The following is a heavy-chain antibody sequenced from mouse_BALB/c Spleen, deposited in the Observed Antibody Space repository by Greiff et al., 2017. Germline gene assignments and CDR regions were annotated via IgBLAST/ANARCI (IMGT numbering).Heavy chain of an antibody. J-gene: IGHJ2*01. CDR2: INPSNGRT. CDR3: ARFYSGYGIYFDY. V-gene: IGHV1S81*02. Sequence: VQLQQPGAELVKPGASVKLSCKASGYTFTSYWMHWVKQRPGQGLEWIGEINPSNGRTNYNEKFKSKATLTVDKSSSTAYMQLSSLTSEDSAVYYCARFYSGYGIYFDYWGQGTTLTVSS. CDR1: GYTFTSYW. D-gene: IGHD3-2*02.